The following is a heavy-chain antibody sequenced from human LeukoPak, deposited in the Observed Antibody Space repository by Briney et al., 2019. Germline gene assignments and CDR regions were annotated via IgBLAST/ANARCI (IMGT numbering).Heavy chain of an antibody. D-gene: IGHD6-19*01. Sequence: SETLSLTCTVSGYSINSASYWGWIRVPPGKGPEWIGSVFHRGTTYYNSSLKSRVNISIDTSKNQFSLKLNSLTAEDTAVYYCARAPRSSGWAPWDYWGQGTLVTVSS. V-gene: IGHV4-38-2*02. CDR2: VFHRGTT. CDR3: ARAPRSSGWAPWDY. J-gene: IGHJ4*02. CDR1: GYSINSASY.